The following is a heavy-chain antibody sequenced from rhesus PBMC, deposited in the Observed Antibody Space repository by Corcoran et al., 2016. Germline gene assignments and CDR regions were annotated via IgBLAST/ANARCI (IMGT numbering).Heavy chain of an antibody. J-gene: IGHJ5-2*02. CDR3: VRSRSDGGYYDRNSLDV. D-gene: IGHD3-28*01. Sequence: QVTLRESGPALVIPTQTVTLTCSFSGFSLTTAGMGVAWIRQPPGKTLEWLAIIYWDDDKRDKPSLKAKHTIAKKTSKNQVVVTITSMAPVDTATYYCVRSRSDGGYYDRNSLDVWGRGVLVTVSS. CDR1: GFSLTTAGMG. V-gene: IGHV2-1*01. CDR2: IYWDDDK.